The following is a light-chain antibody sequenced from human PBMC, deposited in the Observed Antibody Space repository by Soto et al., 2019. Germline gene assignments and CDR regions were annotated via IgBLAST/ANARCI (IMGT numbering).Light chain of an antibody. V-gene: IGKV1-39*01. Sequence: DIQMTQSPSSLSASVGDRVTISCRASQSISTYLNWYRQKPGKAPELLIYTASSLQSGVPSRFSGSGSGTDFTLTISNLQPEDFSSYYCQQSYSSPNTFGQGTKLDIQ. CDR2: TAS. CDR3: QQSYSSPNT. CDR1: QSISTY. J-gene: IGKJ2*01.